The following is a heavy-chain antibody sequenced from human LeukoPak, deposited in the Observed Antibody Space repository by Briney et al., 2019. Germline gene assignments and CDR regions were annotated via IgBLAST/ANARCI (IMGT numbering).Heavy chain of an antibody. CDR2: IYTSGST. J-gene: IGHJ5*02. V-gene: IGHV4-4*07. CDR3: ARGSFSRYCSSTSCYNWFDP. Sequence: PSETLSLTCTVSGYSISTGYYWDWIRQPAGKGLEWIGRIYTSGSTNYNPSLKSRVTMSVDTSKNQFSLKLSSVTAADTAVYYCARGSFSRYCSSTSCYNWFDPWGQGTLVTVSS. D-gene: IGHD2-2*01. CDR1: GYSISTGYY.